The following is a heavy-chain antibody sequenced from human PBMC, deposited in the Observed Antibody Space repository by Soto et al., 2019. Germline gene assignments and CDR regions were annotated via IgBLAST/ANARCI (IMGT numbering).Heavy chain of an antibody. CDR2: ISPYTGNT. J-gene: IGHJ6*02. D-gene: IGHD6-19*01. CDR3: AREKGKAVTGTYYYYGMDV. CDR1: GYTFTSYG. Sequence: QVQLVQSGAEVKRSGASLKVSCKASGYTFTSYGINWVRQAPGQGLEWMGWISPYTGNTNYAQEFQGRVTMTADTSTSTAYMELRRLRSDDTAVYYCAREKGKAVTGTYYYYGMDVWGQGTTVTVSS. V-gene: IGHV1-18*04.